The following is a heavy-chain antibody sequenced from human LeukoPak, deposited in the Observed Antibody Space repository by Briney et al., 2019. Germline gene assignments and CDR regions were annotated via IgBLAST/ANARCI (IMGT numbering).Heavy chain of an antibody. Sequence: PSGTLSLTCAVSGGSISSSNWWSWVRQPPGKGLEWIGYIYYNGNTNYNPSLKSRVTISVDTSKNQFSLKLSSVTAADTAVYYCARHTGTMVRGVTPYYFDYWGQGTLVTVSS. CDR2: IYYNGNT. J-gene: IGHJ4*02. V-gene: IGHV4-4*02. CDR1: GGSISSSNW. D-gene: IGHD3-10*01. CDR3: ARHTGTMVRGVTPYYFDY.